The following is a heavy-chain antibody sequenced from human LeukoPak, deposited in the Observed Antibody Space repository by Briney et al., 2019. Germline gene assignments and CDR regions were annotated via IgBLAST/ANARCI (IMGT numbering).Heavy chain of an antibody. V-gene: IGHV3-30*18. CDR2: ISYDGSNK. J-gene: IGHJ4*02. CDR3: AKESTYCSGGSCYFDD. D-gene: IGHD2-15*01. CDR1: GFTFNSFG. Sequence: GGSLRLSCAASGFTFNSFGMHWVRQAPGRGLQWVAVISYDGSNKYYADSVKGRFTISRDNFRNTLYLQVNSLRAEDTAVYYCAKESTYCSGGSCYFDDWGQGTLVTVSS.